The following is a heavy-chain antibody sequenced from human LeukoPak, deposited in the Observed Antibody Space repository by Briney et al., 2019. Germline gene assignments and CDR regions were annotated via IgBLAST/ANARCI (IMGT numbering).Heavy chain of an antibody. J-gene: IGHJ6*02. V-gene: IGHV5-51*01. CDR2: IYPGDSDT. CDR1: GYSFTSYW. D-gene: IGHD6-13*01. Sequence: GESLKISCKGSGYSFTSYWIGWVRQMPGKGLEWMGIIYPGDSDTRFSPSFQGQVTISADKSISTAYLQWSSLKASDTAMYYCARRSEQYSSSWYYYYYGMDVWGQGTRSPSP. CDR3: ARRSEQYSSSWYYYYYGMDV.